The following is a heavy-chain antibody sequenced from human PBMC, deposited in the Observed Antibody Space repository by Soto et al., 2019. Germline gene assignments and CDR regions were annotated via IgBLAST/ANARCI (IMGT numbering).Heavy chain of an antibody. CDR3: ARHRGSYIHDY. D-gene: IGHD1-26*01. V-gene: IGHV4-4*02. Sequence: QLQLQESGPGLVKPSGTLSLTCAVYGDSLSSSNWWSWVRQPPGKGLEWIGEIYHSGSTNYNPSLKSRVTISVDKSKNQSSLNLNSVTAADTAVYYCARHRGSYIHDYWGQGTLGTVSS. J-gene: IGHJ4*02. CDR2: IYHSGST. CDR1: GDSLSSSNW.